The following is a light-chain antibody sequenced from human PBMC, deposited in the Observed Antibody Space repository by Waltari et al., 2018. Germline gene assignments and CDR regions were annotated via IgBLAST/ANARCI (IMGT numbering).Light chain of an antibody. CDR3: CSYAGRGTYV. CDR1: TSYVVIYDL. CDR2: EVF. V-gene: IGLV2-23*02. J-gene: IGLJ1*01. Sequence: QSALSHPASVSGTPGQSLPLSSTGTTSYVVIYDLFSWYQQHPGEPPKLLICEVFKRPPDISRRFSGSKSGSTASLTISGLQPEDEADYYCCSYAGRGTYVFGSGTKVTV.